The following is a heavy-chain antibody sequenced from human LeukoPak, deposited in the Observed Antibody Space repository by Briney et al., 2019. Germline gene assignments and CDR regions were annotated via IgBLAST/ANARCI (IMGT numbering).Heavy chain of an antibody. CDR1: GFTFKNYA. Sequence: PGGSLRLSCAASGFTFKNYAMNWVRQAPGKGLEWVSDISAADSNTYYADSVKGRFTISRDNSKNTLYLQMNSLRAEDTAVYYCAKVGDNYYYMDVWGKGTTVFVSS. J-gene: IGHJ6*03. CDR2: ISAADSNT. V-gene: IGHV3-23*01. CDR3: AKVGDNYYYMDV. D-gene: IGHD2-21*02.